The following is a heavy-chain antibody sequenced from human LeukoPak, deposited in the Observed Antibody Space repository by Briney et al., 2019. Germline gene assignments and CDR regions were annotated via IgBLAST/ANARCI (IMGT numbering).Heavy chain of an antibody. CDR3: ARSGSVVVPADDPPNWFDP. D-gene: IGHD2-2*01. V-gene: IGHV1-69*05. CDR2: IIPIFGTA. CDR1: GGTFSTYA. J-gene: IGHJ5*02. Sequence: ASVKVSCKASGGTFSTYAISWVRQAPGQGLKWLGGIIPIFGTANYAQKFQGRVTITTDESTSTAYMELSSLRSEDTAVYYCARSGSVVVPADDPPNWFDPWGQGTLVTVSS.